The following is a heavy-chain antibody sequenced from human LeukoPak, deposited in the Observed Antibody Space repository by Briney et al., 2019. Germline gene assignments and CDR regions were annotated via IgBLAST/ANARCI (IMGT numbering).Heavy chain of an antibody. Sequence: SETLSLTCTVSGGSISSSSYYWGWIRQPPGKGLEWIGSIYYSGSTYYNPSLKSRVTISVDTSKNQFSLKLSSVTAADTAVYYCALVGVAEYWGQGPLVTVSS. V-gene: IGHV4-39*01. J-gene: IGHJ4*02. CDR1: GGSISSSSYY. CDR2: IYYSGST. D-gene: IGHD2-8*01. CDR3: ALVGVAEY.